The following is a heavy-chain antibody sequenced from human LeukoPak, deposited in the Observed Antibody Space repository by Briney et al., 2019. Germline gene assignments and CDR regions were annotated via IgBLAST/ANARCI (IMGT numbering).Heavy chain of an antibody. V-gene: IGHV3-9*01. CDR1: GFTFDDYA. CDR2: ISWNSGSI. CDR3: AKWNYYDSSGYSNAFDI. J-gene: IGHJ3*02. Sequence: SLRLSCAASGFTFDDYAMHWVRQAPGKGLEWVSGISWNSGSIGYADSVKGRFTISRDNAKNSLYLQMNSLRAEDTALYYCAKWNYYDSSGYSNAFDIWGQGAMVTVSS. D-gene: IGHD3-22*01.